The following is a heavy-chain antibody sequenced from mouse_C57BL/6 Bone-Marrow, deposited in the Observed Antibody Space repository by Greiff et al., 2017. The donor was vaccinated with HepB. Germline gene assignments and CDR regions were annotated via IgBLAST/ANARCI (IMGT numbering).Heavy chain of an antibody. J-gene: IGHJ1*01. CDR3: AREGALYYGSSGPWYFDV. CDR2: ILPGSGST. D-gene: IGHD1-1*01. Sequence: QVQLQQSGAELMKPGASVKLSCKATGYTFTGYWIEWVKQRPGHGLEWIGEILPGSGSTNYNEKFKGKATFTADTSSNTAYMQLSSLTTEDSAIYYCAREGALYYGSSGPWYFDVWGAGTTVTVSS. CDR1: GYTFTGYW. V-gene: IGHV1-9*01.